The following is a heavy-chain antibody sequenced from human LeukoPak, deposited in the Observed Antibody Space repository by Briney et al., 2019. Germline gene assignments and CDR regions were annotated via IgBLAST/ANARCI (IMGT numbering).Heavy chain of an antibody. D-gene: IGHD5-18*01. V-gene: IGHV4-4*07. CDR3: ARSGYTISAYHSDF. CDR2: ICTTGRT. Sequence: KPSETLSLTCDVSGVSIQSYWWSWVRKPAGKGLEWIGRICTTGRTNYSPSFQSRVTMSIDVSGNQFSLTLRSVTAADTAVYYCARSGYTISAYHSDFWGQGAPVTVSS. CDR1: GVSIQSYW. J-gene: IGHJ4*02.